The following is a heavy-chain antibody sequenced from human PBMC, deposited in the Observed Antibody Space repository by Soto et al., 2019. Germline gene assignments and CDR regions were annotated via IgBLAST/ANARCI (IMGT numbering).Heavy chain of an antibody. D-gene: IGHD3-16*01. CDR1: GGSISSGDYY. J-gene: IGHJ6*02. CDR2: IFYSGST. Sequence: SETLSLTCAVSGGSISSGDYYWSWIRQPPGEGLEWIGNIFYSGSTNYNPSLKSRETISVDTSKNQFSLTLSSVTAADTAVYYCARATKMPTDGGGYFSYGMDGWCRGIKVTVSS. V-gene: IGHV4-30-4*01. CDR3: ARATKMPTDGGGYFSYGMDG.